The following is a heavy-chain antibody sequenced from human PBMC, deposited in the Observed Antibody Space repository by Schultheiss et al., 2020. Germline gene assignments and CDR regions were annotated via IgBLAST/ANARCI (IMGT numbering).Heavy chain of an antibody. CDR3: ARTNDYGGNGESIDI. D-gene: IGHD4-23*01. Sequence: SGPTLVKPTQTLTLTCTFSGFSLSTSGMCVSWIRQPPGKALEWLARIDWDDDKYYSTSLKTRLTISKDTSKNQVVLTMTNMDPVDTATYYCARTNDYGGNGESIDIWGQGTMVTVAS. CDR2: IDWDDDK. V-gene: IGHV2-70*11. CDR1: GFSLSTSGMC. J-gene: IGHJ3*02.